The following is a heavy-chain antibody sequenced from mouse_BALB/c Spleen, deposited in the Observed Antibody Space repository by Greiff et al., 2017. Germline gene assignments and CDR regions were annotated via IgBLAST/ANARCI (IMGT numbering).Heavy chain of an antibody. Sequence: QVQLKESGPGLVQPSQSLSITCTVSGFSLTSYGVHWVRQSPGKGLEWLGVIWSGGSTDYNAAFISRLSISKDNSKSQVFFKMNSLQANDTAIYYCASQVFPFTTATGIYAMDYWGQGTSVTVSS. CDR1: GFSLTSYG. J-gene: IGHJ4*01. CDR2: IWSGGST. V-gene: IGHV2-2*02. CDR3: ASQVFPFTTATGIYAMDY. D-gene: IGHD1-2*01.